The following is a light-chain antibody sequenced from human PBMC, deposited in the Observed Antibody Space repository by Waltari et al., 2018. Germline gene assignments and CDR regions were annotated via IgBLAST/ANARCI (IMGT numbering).Light chain of an antibody. CDR2: SDH. CDR3: ATWDDSLKGWV. Sequence: QSVLTQPPSASGTPGQSVTMPCSGSSSNIGKNSVNWYQQVPGTAPKLLIYSDHQRPSGVPARFFGSKSDTSASLAISGLQSDDEADYYCATWDDSLKGWVFGGGTKLTVL. V-gene: IGLV1-44*01. J-gene: IGLJ3*02. CDR1: SSNIGKNS.